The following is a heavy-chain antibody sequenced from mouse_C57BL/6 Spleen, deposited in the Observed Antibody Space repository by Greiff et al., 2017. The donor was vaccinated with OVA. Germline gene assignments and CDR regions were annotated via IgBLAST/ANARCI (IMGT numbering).Heavy chain of an antibody. CDR2: ISGGGGNT. Sequence: EVQVVESGGGLVKPGGSLKLSCAASGFTFSSYTMSWVRQTPEKRLEWVATISGGGGNTYYPDSVKGRFTISRDNAKNTLYLQMSSLRSEDTALYYCASQVYDGYPYWYFDVWGTGTTVTVSS. CDR3: ASQVYDGYPYWYFDV. CDR1: GFTFSSYT. D-gene: IGHD2-3*01. V-gene: IGHV5-9*01. J-gene: IGHJ1*03.